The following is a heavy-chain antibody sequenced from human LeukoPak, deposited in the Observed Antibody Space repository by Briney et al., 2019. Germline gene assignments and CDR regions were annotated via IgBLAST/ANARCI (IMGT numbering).Heavy chain of an antibody. V-gene: IGHV3-48*01. J-gene: IGHJ4*02. CDR3: ARVGVGGGRFDS. CDR1: GFTFSTYS. D-gene: IGHD3-3*01. CDR2: IRSSSSTI. Sequence: PGGSLRLSWAASGFTFSTYSINWVRQAPGKGLEWVSYIRSSSSTIYYADSGKGRFTISRDNAKNSLYLQMNSLRAEDTAVYYCARVGVGGGRFDSWGQGTLVTVSS.